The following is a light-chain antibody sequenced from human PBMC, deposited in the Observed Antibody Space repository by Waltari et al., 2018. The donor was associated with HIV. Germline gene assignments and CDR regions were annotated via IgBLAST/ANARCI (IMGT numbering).Light chain of an antibody. CDR3: QQYYDTPPT. CDR2: WAS. Sequence: DIVMTQSPDSLAVSLGARATINCTSSPSVLSSSNTKNFLAWYQQKPGQSPKLLIFWASTRESGVPDRFSGSGSGTDFTLTISSLEAEDVAVYYCQQYYDTPPTFGQGTKVEIK. V-gene: IGKV4-1*01. CDR1: PSVLSSSNTKNF. J-gene: IGKJ1*01.